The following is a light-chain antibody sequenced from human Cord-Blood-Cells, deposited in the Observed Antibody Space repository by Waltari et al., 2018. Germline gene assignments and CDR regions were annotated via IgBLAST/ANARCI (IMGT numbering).Light chain of an antibody. CDR2: KDS. CDR3: QSADSSGTYPVV. Sequence: SYELTQPPSVSVSPGQTATITCPGDALPKKYAYWYQQKPGQAPVLVIYKDSERPSGIPERFSGSSSGTTVTLTISGVQAEDEADYYCQSADSSGTYPVVFGGGTKLTVL. V-gene: IGLV3-25*03. CDR1: ALPKKY. J-gene: IGLJ2*01.